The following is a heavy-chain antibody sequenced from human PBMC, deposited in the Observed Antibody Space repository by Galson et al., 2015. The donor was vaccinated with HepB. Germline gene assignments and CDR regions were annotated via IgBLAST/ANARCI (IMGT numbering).Heavy chain of an antibody. J-gene: IGHJ4*02. V-gene: IGHV4-39*01. CDR1: GGSISSSSYY. CDR3: ARAHGAAAGTDVGY. CDR2: IYYSGST. D-gene: IGHD6-13*01. Sequence: ETLSLTCTVSGGSISSSSYYWGWIRQPPGKGLEWIGSIYYSGSTYYNPSLKSRVTISVDTSKNQFSLKLSSVTAADTAVYYCARAHGAAAGTDVGYWGQGTLVTVSS.